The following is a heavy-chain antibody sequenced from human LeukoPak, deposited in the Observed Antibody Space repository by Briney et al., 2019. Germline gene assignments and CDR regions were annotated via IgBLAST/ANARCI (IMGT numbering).Heavy chain of an antibody. CDR2: INPNSGGT. Sequence: GASVKVSCKASGYTFTGYYIHWVRQAPGQGLEWMGWINPNSGGTNYAQKFQGRVTMTRDTSISTAYMELSRLRSDDTAVYYCASGKRDERIQLCLDYWGQGTLVTVSS. V-gene: IGHV1-2*02. CDR1: GYTFTGYY. CDR3: ASGKRDERIQLCLDY. J-gene: IGHJ4*02. D-gene: IGHD5-18*01.